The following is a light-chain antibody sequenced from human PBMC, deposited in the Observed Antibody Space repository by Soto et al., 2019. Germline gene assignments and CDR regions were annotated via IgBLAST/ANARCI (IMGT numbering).Light chain of an antibody. CDR3: QQYGSSPGIT. CDR2: GAS. CDR1: QIVSSTY. J-gene: IGKJ5*01. V-gene: IGKV3-20*01. Sequence: EIVLTQSPGTLSLSPGERATLSCRASQIVSSTYLAWYQQKPGQAPRLLIYGASSRATGIPDRFSGSGSGTDFTLTISSLEPEDFAVYYCQQYGSSPGITFGQGTRLEIK.